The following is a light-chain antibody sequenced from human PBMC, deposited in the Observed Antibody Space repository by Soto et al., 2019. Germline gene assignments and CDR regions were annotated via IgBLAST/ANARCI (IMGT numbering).Light chain of an antibody. CDR2: EVS. Sequence: QSVLTQPASVSGSPGQSITISCTGTSSDVGGYNFVSWYQQHPGKAPKLMIYEVSNRPSGVSNRFSGSKSGNTASLTISGLQAEDEADYYCSSYARSNTLVFGTGTKVTVL. V-gene: IGLV2-14*01. J-gene: IGLJ1*01. CDR1: SSDVGGYNF. CDR3: SSYARSNTLV.